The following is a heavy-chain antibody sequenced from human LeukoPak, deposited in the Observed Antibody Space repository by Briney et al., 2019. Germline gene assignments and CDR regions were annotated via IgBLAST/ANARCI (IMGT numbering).Heavy chain of an antibody. CDR2: IYYSGST. V-gene: IGHV4-61*05. CDR1: GGSISSSSYY. J-gene: IGHJ5*02. CDR3: ARGGAAADNWFDP. D-gene: IGHD6-13*01. Sequence: SETLSLTCTVSGGSISSSSYYWGWIRQPPGKGLEWIGYIYYSGSTNYNPSLKSRVTISVDTSKNQFSLKLSSVTAADTAVYYCARGGAAADNWFDPWGQGTLVTVSS.